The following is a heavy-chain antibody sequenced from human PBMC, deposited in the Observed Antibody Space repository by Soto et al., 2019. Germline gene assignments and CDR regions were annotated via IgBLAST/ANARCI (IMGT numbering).Heavy chain of an antibody. J-gene: IGHJ3*01. CDR3: ARDRITTRGDAFDL. CDR2: IIPIPDIT. D-gene: IGHD3-3*01. V-gene: IGHV1-69*08. CDR1: GGTFSTYI. Sequence: QVHLVQSGAEVRKPGSSVEVSCKAPGGTFSTYIISWVRQAPGQGLEWMGRIIPIPDITNYAQKFQGRVTITADRSTSTAYMELTSLKSEDTAVYYCARDRITTRGDAFDLWGQGTLVTVSS.